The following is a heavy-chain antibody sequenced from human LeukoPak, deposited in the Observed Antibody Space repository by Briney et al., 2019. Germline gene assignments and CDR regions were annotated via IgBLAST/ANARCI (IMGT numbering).Heavy chain of an antibody. D-gene: IGHD5-18*01. CDR1: GFTFSSYA. J-gene: IGHJ4*02. Sequence: SGGSLRLSCAASGFTFSSYAMHWVRQAPGKGLEYVSAISSNGGSTYYANSVKGRFTISRDNSKNTLYLQMGSLRAEDMAVYYCARGDTAMEMYYFDYWGQGTLVTVSS. CDR3: ARGDTAMEMYYFDY. V-gene: IGHV3-64*01. CDR2: ISSNGGST.